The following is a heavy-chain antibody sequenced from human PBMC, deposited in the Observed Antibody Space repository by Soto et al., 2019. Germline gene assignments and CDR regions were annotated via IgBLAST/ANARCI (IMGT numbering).Heavy chain of an antibody. D-gene: IGHD5-12*01. J-gene: IGHJ6*02. CDR2: ISVYNGNK. V-gene: IGHV1-18*01. CDR3: ARVAITFMRGLKVDCYSMDV. CDR1: GYTFNNYG. Sequence: SVKVSCKASGYTFNNYGITWVRQAPGQGLEWLGWISVYNGNKNYAKKVQGRVSMTADTSTITSHMELRSLQSDDTAVYFCARVAITFMRGLKVDCYSMDVWGQ.